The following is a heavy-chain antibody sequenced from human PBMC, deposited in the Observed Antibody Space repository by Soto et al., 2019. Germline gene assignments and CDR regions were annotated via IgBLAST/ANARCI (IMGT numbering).Heavy chain of an antibody. D-gene: IGHD6-13*01. CDR3: RRSSRYSTDV. CDR1: GGSIISSSY. V-gene: IGHV4-39*01. J-gene: IGHJ6*02. CDR2: IYSIGST. Sequence: QLQLQESGPGLVKPSETLSLTCTVSGGSIISSSYWGWIRQPPGKGLELIGSIYSIGSTYYNPSLKSRVTIYVDTSKNQFSLKLSSVTAADTAVYYCRRSSRYSTDVWGQGTTVTVSS.